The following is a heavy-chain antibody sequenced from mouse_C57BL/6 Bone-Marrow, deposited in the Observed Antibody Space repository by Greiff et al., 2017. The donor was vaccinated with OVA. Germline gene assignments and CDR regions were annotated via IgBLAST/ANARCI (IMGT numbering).Heavy chain of an antibody. J-gene: IGHJ3*01. CDR2: ISSGGDYI. D-gene: IGHD2-5*01. V-gene: IGHV5-9-1*02. Sequence: EVQLQESGEGLVKPGGSLKLSCAASGFTFSSYAMSWVRQTPEKRLEWVAYISSGGDYIYYADTVKGRFTISRDNARNTLYLQMSSLKSEDTAMYYCTRRGSYYSNYEFAYWGQGTLVTVSA. CDR3: TRRGSYYSNYEFAY. CDR1: GFTFSSYA.